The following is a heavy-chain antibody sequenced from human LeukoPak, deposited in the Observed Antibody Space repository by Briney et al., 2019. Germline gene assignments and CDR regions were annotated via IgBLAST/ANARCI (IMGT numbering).Heavy chain of an antibody. Sequence: SETLSLTCAVDGGSLSGYYWSWIRQPPGKGLEWIGEINIDGNLNYNPSLKSRVTISADTSKSQFSLELTSVIAADTAVFYCARARSTVTTYFDSWGQGTLVTVSS. D-gene: IGHD4-17*01. V-gene: IGHV4-34*01. CDR2: INIDGNL. CDR3: ARARSTVTTYFDS. J-gene: IGHJ4*02. CDR1: GGSLSGYY.